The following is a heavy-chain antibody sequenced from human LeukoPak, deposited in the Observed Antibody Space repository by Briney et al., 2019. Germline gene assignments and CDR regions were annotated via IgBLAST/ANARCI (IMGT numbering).Heavy chain of an antibody. CDR3: ARGARVSDY. J-gene: IGHJ4*02. Sequence: SETLSLTCTVSGGSISSYYWSRIRHPPGKGLEWIGYIYYSGSTNYNPSLKSRVTISVDTSKNQFSLKLSSVTAADTAVYYCARGARVSDYWGQGTLVTVSS. CDR1: GGSISSYY. V-gene: IGHV4-59*01. CDR2: IYYSGST.